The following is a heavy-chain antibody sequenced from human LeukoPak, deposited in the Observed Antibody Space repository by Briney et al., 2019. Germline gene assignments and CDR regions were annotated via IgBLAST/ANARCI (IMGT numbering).Heavy chain of an antibody. J-gene: IGHJ4*02. D-gene: IGHD3-10*01. CDR3: ARTLLYYYGSGSYFGFDY. V-gene: IGHV1-2*02. CDR2: INPNSGGT. CDR1: GYTFTGYY. Sequence: GASVKVSCKASGYTFTGYYMHWVRQAPGQGLEWMGWINPNSGGTNYAQKFQGRVTMTRDTSISTAYMELSRLRSDDTAVYYCARTLLYYYGSGSYFGFDYWGQGTLVTVSS.